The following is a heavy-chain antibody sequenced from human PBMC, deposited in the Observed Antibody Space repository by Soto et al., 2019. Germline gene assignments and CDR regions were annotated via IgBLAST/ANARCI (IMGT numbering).Heavy chain of an antibody. CDR2: IYYSGST. CDR1: GGPISSSSYY. Sequence: PSETLSLTCTVSGGPISSSSYYWGWIRQPPGKGLEWIGSIYYSGSTYYNPSLKSRVTISVDTSKNQFSLKLSSVTAADTAVYYCARQSRAAGFDYWGQGTLVT. CDR3: ARQSRAAGFDY. J-gene: IGHJ4*02. D-gene: IGHD6-25*01. V-gene: IGHV4-39*01.